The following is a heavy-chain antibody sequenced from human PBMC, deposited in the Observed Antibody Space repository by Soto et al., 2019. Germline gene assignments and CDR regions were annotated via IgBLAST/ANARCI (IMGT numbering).Heavy chain of an antibody. D-gene: IGHD6-13*01. CDR2: ISSSSSYI. V-gene: IGHV3-21*01. CDR3: ARAQGRDIAAAGTSPLP. J-gene: IGHJ5*02. Sequence: PGGSLRLSCAASGFTFSSYSMNWVRQAPGKGLEWVSSISSSSSYIYYADSVKGRFTISGDNAKNSLYLQMNSLRAEDTAVYYCARAQGRDIAAAGTSPLPWGQGTLVTVSS. CDR1: GFTFSSYS.